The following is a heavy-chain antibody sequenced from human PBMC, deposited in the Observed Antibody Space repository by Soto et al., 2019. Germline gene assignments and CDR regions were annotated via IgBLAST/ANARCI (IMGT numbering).Heavy chain of an antibody. CDR3: EKRRGEAFFDF. Sequence: PGGSLRLSCAASGFTFSSYAMSWVRQAPGKGLEWVSAISGSGGSTYYADSVKGRFTISRDNSKNTLYLQMNILRTEDTAVFYCEKRRGEAFFDFWGQGTPVTVSS. J-gene: IGHJ4*02. CDR2: ISGSGGST. CDR1: GFTFSSYA. D-gene: IGHD3-16*01. V-gene: IGHV3-23*01.